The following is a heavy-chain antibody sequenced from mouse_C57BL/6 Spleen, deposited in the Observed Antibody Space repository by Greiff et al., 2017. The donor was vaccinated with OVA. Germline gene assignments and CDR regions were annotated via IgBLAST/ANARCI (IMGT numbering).Heavy chain of an antibody. CDR2: ISDGGSYT. D-gene: IGHD2-4*01. V-gene: IGHV5-4*01. CDR3: ARGRDYDENAMDY. Sequence: EVHLVESGGGLVKPGGSLKLSCAASGFTFSSYAMSWVRQTPEKRLEWVATISDGGSYTYYTDNVKGRFTISRDNAKNTLYLQMSHLKSEDTAMYYGARGRDYDENAMDYWGQGTSVTVSS. J-gene: IGHJ4*01. CDR1: GFTFSSYA.